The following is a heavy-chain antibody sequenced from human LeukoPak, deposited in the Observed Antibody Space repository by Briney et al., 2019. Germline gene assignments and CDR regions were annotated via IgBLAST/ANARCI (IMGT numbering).Heavy chain of an antibody. CDR1: GFTFSSYW. J-gene: IGHJ4*02. CDR3: ARDRHDFWGEGFDY. Sequence: GGSLRLSCAASGFTFSSYWMSWVRQAPGKGLEWVANIKQDGSEKYYVDSVKGRFTISRDNAKNSLYLQMNSLRAEDTAVYYCARDRHDFWGEGFDYWGQGTLVTVSS. D-gene: IGHD3-3*01. CDR2: IKQDGSEK. V-gene: IGHV3-7*01.